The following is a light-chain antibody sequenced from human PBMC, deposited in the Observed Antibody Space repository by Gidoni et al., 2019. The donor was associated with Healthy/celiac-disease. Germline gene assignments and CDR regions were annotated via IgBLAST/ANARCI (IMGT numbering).Light chain of an antibody. CDR3: QQYGSSPLT. J-gene: IGKJ4*01. CDR2: GAS. Sequence: EIVLTQSPCTLSLSTGERATLSCRASQSVSSSYLAWYQQKPGQAPRLLIYGASSSATGIPDRFSGSGAGKDFTLTISRLEPEDVTVYYCQQYGSSPLTFGGGTKVEIK. CDR1: QSVSSSY. V-gene: IGKV3-20*01.